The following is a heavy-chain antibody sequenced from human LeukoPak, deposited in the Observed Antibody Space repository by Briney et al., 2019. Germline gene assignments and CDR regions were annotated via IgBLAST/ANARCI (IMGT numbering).Heavy chain of an antibody. CDR3: ARDWVPYYYDSSGCYYGPSFDY. Sequence: GASVKVSCKASGYTFTSYGISWVRQAPGQGLEWMGWISAYNGNTNYAQKLQGRVTMTTDASTSTAYMELRSLRSDDTAGYYCARDWVPYYYDSSGCYYGPSFDYWGQGTLVTVSS. D-gene: IGHD3-22*01. CDR1: GYTFTSYG. V-gene: IGHV1-18*01. CDR2: ISAYNGNT. J-gene: IGHJ4*02.